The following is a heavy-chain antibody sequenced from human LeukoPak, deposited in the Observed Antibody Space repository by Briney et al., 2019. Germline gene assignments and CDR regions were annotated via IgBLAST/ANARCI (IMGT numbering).Heavy chain of an antibody. V-gene: IGHV4-59*10. D-gene: IGHD7-27*01. Sequence: SETLSLTCAVYGGSFSGYYWSWIRQPAGKGLEWIGRFYTSGSTNYNPSLKSRVTISVDTSKNQFSLKLSSVTAADTAVYYCARGPYAWGYIDYWGQGTLVTVPS. CDR3: ARGPYAWGYIDY. CDR2: FYTSGST. CDR1: GGSFSGYY. J-gene: IGHJ4*02.